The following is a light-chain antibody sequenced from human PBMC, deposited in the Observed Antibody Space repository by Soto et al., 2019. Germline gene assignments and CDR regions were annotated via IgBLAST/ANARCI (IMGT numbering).Light chain of an antibody. CDR3: QKYSSVPV. V-gene: IGKV1-27*01. J-gene: IGKJ3*01. Sequence: DIQMTQSPTSLSASVGDRVTITCRASQGIRNFVAWYQQKPGKAPKLLIYAASTLQSGVPPRFSGSGSGTDFTLTINSLQPEDVETYSCQKYSSVPVFGPGTKVDIK. CDR1: QGIRNF. CDR2: AAS.